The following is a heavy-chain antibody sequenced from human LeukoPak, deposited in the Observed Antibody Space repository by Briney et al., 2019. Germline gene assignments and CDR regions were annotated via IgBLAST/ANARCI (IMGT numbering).Heavy chain of an antibody. V-gene: IGHV3-7*01. Sequence: GGSLRLSCVASGFTYSSDWMSWVRQAPGKGLEWVANIKQDGSEKYYVDSVKGRFTISRDNAKNSLYLQMNSLRAEDTAVYYCARAGGLIVGATEDFDYWGQGTLVTVSS. J-gene: IGHJ4*02. CDR1: GFTYSSDW. CDR3: ARAGGLIVGATEDFDY. CDR2: IKQDGSEK. D-gene: IGHD1-26*01.